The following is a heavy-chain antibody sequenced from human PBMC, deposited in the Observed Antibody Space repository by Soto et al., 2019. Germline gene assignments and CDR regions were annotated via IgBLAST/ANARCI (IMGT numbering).Heavy chain of an antibody. CDR1: GFTFSTYG. CDR2: ISYDGTNK. D-gene: IGHD4-17*01. J-gene: IGHJ6*02. CDR3: XKDLQSYGDYDYYCYGMDV. V-gene: IGHV3-30*03. Sequence: QVQLVESGGGEVQPGRSLTISCAASGFTFSTYGMHWVRQTPGKGLEWVAVISYDGTNKFYSDSVKGRFTISRHNFKXXXXXXXXXXXXXXXXXXXCXKDLQSYGDYDYYCYGMDVWGLGTRVTVSS.